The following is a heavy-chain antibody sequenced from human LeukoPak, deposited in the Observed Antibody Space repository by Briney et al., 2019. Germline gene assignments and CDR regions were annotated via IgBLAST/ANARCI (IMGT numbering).Heavy chain of an antibody. Sequence: GGSLRLSCAASRFTFSSYEMNWVRQAPGKGLEWVSYISSSGSTIYYADSVRGRFTISRDNAKNSLYLQINSLGPEDTAVYFCARDPYSGNYGSYYYYYMDVWGKGTTVTVSS. J-gene: IGHJ6*03. D-gene: IGHD3-22*01. CDR2: ISSSGSTI. V-gene: IGHV3-48*03. CDR3: ARDPYSGNYGSYYYYYMDV. CDR1: RFTFSSYE.